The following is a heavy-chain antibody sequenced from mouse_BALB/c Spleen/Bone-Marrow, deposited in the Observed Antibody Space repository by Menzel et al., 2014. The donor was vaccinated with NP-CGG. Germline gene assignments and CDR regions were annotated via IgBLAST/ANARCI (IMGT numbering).Heavy chain of an antibody. Sequence: VQLQQSGAELVKPGTSVELSCKTSGYTFTSYWMHWVKQRPGQGLEWIGEINPSNGRTNYNEKFKNKATLTVDKSSSTAYMQLSSLTSEDSAVYFCARTYGDSPYFYGMDYWGQGTSVTVSS. J-gene: IGHJ4*01. D-gene: IGHD2-13*01. V-gene: IGHV1S81*02. CDR1: GYTFTSYW. CDR2: INPSNGRT. CDR3: ARTYGDSPYFYGMDY.